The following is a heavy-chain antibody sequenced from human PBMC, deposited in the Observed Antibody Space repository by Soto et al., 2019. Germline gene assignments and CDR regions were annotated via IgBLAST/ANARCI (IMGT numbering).Heavy chain of an antibody. Sequence: LSLTCAVSGYSISSSNWWGWIRQPPGKGLEWIGYIYYSGSTYYNPSLKSRVTMSVDTSKNQFSLKLSSVTAVDTAVYYCARTQYYYDSSGYYLGAFDIWGQGTMVT. CDR3: ARTQYYYDSSGYYLGAFDI. D-gene: IGHD3-22*01. CDR2: IYYSGST. V-gene: IGHV4-28*01. CDR1: GYSISSSNW. J-gene: IGHJ3*02.